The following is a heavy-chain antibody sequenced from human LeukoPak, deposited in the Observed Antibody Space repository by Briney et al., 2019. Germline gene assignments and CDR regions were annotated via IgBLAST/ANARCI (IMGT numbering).Heavy chain of an antibody. CDR1: GFTFSTYF. V-gene: IGHV3-74*01. Sequence: GGSLRLSCAASGFTFSTYFMHWVRQAPGKGLVWVSRINGDGISTTYADSVMGRFTISRDNAKNTLYLQMNSLRAEDTAVYYCARGWSGMDVWGQGTTVTVSS. CDR2: INGDGIST. J-gene: IGHJ6*02. CDR3: ARGWSGMDV. D-gene: IGHD3-3*01.